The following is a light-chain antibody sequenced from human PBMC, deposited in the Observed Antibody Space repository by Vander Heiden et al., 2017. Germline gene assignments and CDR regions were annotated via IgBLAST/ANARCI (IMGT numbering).Light chain of an antibody. CDR1: SSNIGSNS. CDR2: GNN. J-gene: IGLJ2*01. V-gene: IGLV1-44*01. Sequence: QSVLTQPPSASGTPGQRVTISCSGSSSNIGSNSVNWYQQLPGTAPKLLIYGNNQRPSGVPDRFSGSKSGTSASLAISGLQSEDEAHYYCATWDDSLNAVVFGGGTKLTVL. CDR3: ATWDDSLNAVV.